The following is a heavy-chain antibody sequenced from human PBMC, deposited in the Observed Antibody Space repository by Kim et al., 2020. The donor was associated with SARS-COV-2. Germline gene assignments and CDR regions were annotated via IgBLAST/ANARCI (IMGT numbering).Heavy chain of an antibody. Sequence: SETLSLTCTVSGGSISTTSYFWGWIRQPPGKELEWIGSIYYGGRTFYNPSLKSRVTISVDPSTNHFSLDVRSVTAADTAVYFCARDRLEDRSYGSSIHWFDPWGQGILVTVSS. D-gene: IGHD5-18*01. J-gene: IGHJ5*02. V-gene: IGHV4-39*02. CDR3: ARDRLEDRSYGSSIHWFDP. CDR2: IYYGGRT. CDR1: GGSISTTSYF.